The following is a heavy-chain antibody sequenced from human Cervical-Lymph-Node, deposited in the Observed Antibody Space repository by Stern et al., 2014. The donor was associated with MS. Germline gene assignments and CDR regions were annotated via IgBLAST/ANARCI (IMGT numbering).Heavy chain of an antibody. D-gene: IGHD3-3*01. Sequence: QVQLQESGPGLVKPSQTLSLTCTFSGGSISSGGYYWSWIRQHPGKGLEWIGYIYYSGSTYYNPSLKSRVTISVDTSKNQFSLKLSSVTAADTAVYYCARVSYDFWSGYYAFDYWGQGTLVTVSS. CDR3: ARVSYDFWSGYYAFDY. CDR1: GGSISSGGYY. J-gene: IGHJ4*02. V-gene: IGHV4-31*03. CDR2: IYYSGST.